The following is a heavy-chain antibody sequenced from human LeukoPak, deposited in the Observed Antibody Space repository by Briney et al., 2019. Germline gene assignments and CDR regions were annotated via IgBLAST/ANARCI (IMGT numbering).Heavy chain of an antibody. J-gene: IGHJ4*02. CDR3: ARGIRVRVKYDY. D-gene: IGHD2-21*01. Sequence: PSGTLALTCAVSGGSISNSNWWSWVRQPPGKGLEWIGEIHHSGSTNYNPSLKSRVTISVDTSKNQFSLKLSSVTAADTAVYYCARGIRVRVKYDYWGQGTLVTVSS. CDR1: GGSISNSNW. CDR2: IHHSGST. V-gene: IGHV4-4*02.